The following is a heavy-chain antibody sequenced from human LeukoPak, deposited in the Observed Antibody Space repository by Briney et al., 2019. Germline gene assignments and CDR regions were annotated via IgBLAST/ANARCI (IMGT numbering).Heavy chain of an antibody. CDR1: GFTFSSYA. D-gene: IGHD1/OR15-1a*01. V-gene: IGHV3-23*01. CDR3: AKDRWNNYGTFGY. J-gene: IGHJ4*02. Sequence: GGSLRLSCAASGFTFSSYAMSWVRQAPGKGLEWVSAISGSGGNTYYADSEKGRFTISRDNSKNTLYLQMNSLRAEDTALYYCAKDRWNNYGTFGYWGQGTLVTVSS. CDR2: ISGSGGNT.